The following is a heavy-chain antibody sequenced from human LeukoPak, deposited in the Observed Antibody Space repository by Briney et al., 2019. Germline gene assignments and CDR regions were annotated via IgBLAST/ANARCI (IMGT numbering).Heavy chain of an antibody. CDR3: ARLAAAGQSYYFDY. V-gene: IGHV4-31*03. CDR2: IYYSGST. CDR1: GGSISSGGYY. D-gene: IGHD6-13*01. J-gene: IGHJ4*02. Sequence: SETLSLTCTVSGGSISSGGYYWSRIRQHPGKGLEWIGYIYYSGSTYYNPSLKSRVTISVDTSKNQFSLKLSSVTAADTAVYYCARLAAAGQSYYFDYWGQGTLVTVSS.